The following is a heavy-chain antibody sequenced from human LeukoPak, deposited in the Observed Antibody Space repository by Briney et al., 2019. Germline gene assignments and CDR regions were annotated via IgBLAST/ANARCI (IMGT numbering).Heavy chain of an antibody. Sequence: PSETLSLTCTVSGGSISSSPYYWGWLRQPPGKGLEWIGTIYYSGSTYYNPSLKSRVTISVDTSKNQFSLKLSSVTAADTAVYYCARGYDYVWGSYRTKDAFDIWGQGTMVTVSS. D-gene: IGHD3-16*02. CDR3: ARGYDYVWGSYRTKDAFDI. V-gene: IGHV4-39*07. J-gene: IGHJ3*02. CDR2: IYYSGST. CDR1: GGSISSSPYY.